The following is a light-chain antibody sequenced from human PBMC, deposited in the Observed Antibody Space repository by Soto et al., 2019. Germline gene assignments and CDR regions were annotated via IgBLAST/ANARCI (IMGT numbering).Light chain of an antibody. CDR3: CSYAGSSTFS. Sequence: QSVLTQPGSVSGSPGQSITISCTGTSSDVGSYNLVSWYQQHPGKAPKLMIYEVSKRPSGVSNRFSGSKSGNTASLTISGLQAEDEADYYCCSYAGSSTFSFGTGTKVTVL. CDR2: EVS. V-gene: IGLV2-23*02. J-gene: IGLJ1*01. CDR1: SSDVGSYNL.